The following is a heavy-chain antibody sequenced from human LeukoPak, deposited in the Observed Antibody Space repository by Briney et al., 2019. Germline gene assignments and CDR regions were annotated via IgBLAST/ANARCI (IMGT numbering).Heavy chain of an antibody. J-gene: IGHJ4*02. Sequence: GGSLRLSCAASGFTFSNFWMSWVRQAPGKGLEWVAFIRYDGSEKYYADSVKGRITISRDNSKNTLYVQMNSLRAEDTAVYYCAKGKDYYLDYWGQGTLVTVSS. CDR2: IRYDGSEK. V-gene: IGHV3-30*02. CDR1: GFTFSNFW. D-gene: IGHD3-10*01. CDR3: AKGKDYYLDY.